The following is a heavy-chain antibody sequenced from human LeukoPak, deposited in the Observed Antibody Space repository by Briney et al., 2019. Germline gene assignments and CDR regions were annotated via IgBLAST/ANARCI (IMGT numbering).Heavy chain of an antibody. J-gene: IGHJ4*02. V-gene: IGHV4-59*01. CDR1: GGSISSYY. Sequence: SETLSLTCTVSGGSISSYYWSWIRQPPGKGLEWIGYIYYSGSTNYNPSLKSRVTISVDTSKNQFSLKLSSVTAADTAVYYCARESGTTPVDYWGQGTLVTVSS. CDR3: ARESGTTPVDY. CDR2: IYYSGST. D-gene: IGHD1-1*01.